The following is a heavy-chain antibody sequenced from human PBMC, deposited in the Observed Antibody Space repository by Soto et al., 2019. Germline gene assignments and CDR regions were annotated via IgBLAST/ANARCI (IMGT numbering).Heavy chain of an antibody. D-gene: IGHD7-27*01. J-gene: IGHJ4*02. CDR2: IFYRGSAIT. CDR1: GDSISDYY. Sequence: PSETLSLTSTVSGDSISDYYWSWIRRPPGKGLEWIGYIFYRGSAITNYNPSLKSRVTISVHTSKNQFSLDLSSVTAADTAVYYCASSWGTYFDYWGQGTLVTVSS. CDR3: ASSWGTYFDY. V-gene: IGHV4-59*01.